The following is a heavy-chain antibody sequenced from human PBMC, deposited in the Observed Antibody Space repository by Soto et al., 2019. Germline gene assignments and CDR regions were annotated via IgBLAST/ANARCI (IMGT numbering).Heavy chain of an antibody. CDR2: INSDGSST. V-gene: IGHV3-74*01. Sequence: GGSLRLSCAASGFTLRSYWMHWVRQAPGKGLVWVSRINSDGSSTSYADSVKGRFTISGDNAKNTLFLQMNSLRAEDTAVYYCVRRVTDYGMDVWGQGTTVTVSS. D-gene: IGHD2-21*02. CDR1: GFTLRSYW. J-gene: IGHJ6*02. CDR3: VRRVTDYGMDV.